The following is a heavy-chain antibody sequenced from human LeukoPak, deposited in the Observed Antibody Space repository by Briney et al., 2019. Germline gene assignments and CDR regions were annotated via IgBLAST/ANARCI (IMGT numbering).Heavy chain of an antibody. CDR1: GGSVSSYY. CDR2: IYYSGST. V-gene: IGHV4-59*08. Sequence: PSETLSLTCTVSGGSVSSYYWSWIRQPPGKGLEWIGYIYYSGSTNYNPSLKSRVTISVDTSKNQFSLKLSFVTAADTAVYYCARRASSGWLYFDYWGQGTLVTVSS. J-gene: IGHJ4*02. CDR3: ARRASSGWLYFDY. D-gene: IGHD6-19*01.